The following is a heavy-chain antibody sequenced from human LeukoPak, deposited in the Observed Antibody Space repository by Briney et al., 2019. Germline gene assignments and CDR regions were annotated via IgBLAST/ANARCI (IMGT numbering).Heavy chain of an antibody. CDR1: GYTFTSYG. Sequence: ASVTVSFKSSGYTFTSYGISWVRQAPGKGLEWMGWISPYNGNTNYVQKLQGSVTMSTDTTTSTAYMELRSLRSDDTAVYYCAREEYGYVWGSYRSEFWGQGTLVTVAS. CDR2: ISPYNGNT. V-gene: IGHV1-18*01. J-gene: IGHJ4*02. D-gene: IGHD3-16*02. CDR3: AREEYGYVWGSYRSEF.